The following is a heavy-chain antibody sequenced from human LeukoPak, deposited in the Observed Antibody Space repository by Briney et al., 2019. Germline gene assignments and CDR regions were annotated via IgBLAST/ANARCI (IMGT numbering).Heavy chain of an antibody. CDR2: IYYSGST. CDR1: GGSISSYY. V-gene: IGHV4-59*01. CDR3: ARDYGGNSFELYY. J-gene: IGHJ2*01. D-gene: IGHD4-23*01. Sequence: SETLSLTCTVSGGSISSYYWSWIRQPPGKGLEWIGYIYYSGSTNYNPSLKSRVTISVDTSKNQFSLKLSSVTAADTAVYYCARDYGGNSFELYYWGRGTLVTVSS.